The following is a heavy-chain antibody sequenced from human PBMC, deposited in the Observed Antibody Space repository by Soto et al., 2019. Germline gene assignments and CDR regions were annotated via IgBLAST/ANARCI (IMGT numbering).Heavy chain of an antibody. D-gene: IGHD4-4*01. CDR2: INEDGTRT. Sequence: EVQLVESGGELVQPGGSLRLSCVGAEFTLSTYWMHWVRQAPGRGLVWVSRINEDGTRTVYADSVKGRFTISRDDATNTLYLQLNSLRAEDTAVYYCAREDSNLDAFDDWGQGTMVTVSS. V-gene: IGHV3-74*01. CDR3: AREDSNLDAFDD. J-gene: IGHJ3*01. CDR1: EFTLSTYW.